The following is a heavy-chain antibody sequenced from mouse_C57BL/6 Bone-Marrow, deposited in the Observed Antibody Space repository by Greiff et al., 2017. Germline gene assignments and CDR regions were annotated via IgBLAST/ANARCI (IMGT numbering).Heavy chain of an antibody. J-gene: IGHJ1*03. Sequence: QVQLQQSGAELVRPGTSVKLSCKASGYTFTSYWMHWVKQRPGQGLEWIGVIDPSDSYTNYNQKFKGKATLTVDTASSTAYMQLSSRTSEDSAVYYCARELYYYGSSYGYFDVWGTGTTVTVSS. CDR1: GYTFTSYW. V-gene: IGHV1-59*01. CDR2: IDPSDSYT. CDR3: ARELYYYGSSYGYFDV. D-gene: IGHD1-1*01.